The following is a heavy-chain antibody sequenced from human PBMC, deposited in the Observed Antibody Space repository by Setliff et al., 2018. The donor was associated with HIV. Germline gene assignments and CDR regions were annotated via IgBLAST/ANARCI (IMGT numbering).Heavy chain of an antibody. D-gene: IGHD3-3*01. V-gene: IGHV4-4*07. Sequence: PSETLSLTCTVSGGSISSYYWSWIRQPAGKGLEWIGRIYNSGSTNYNPSLKSRVTKSVDTSKNQFTLKLTSMTAADTAVYYCARSFTDNFCSGLAGDAFDIWGHGTMVTVSS. J-gene: IGHJ3*02. CDR2: IYNSGST. CDR3: ARSFTDNFCSGLAGDAFDI. CDR1: GGSISSYY.